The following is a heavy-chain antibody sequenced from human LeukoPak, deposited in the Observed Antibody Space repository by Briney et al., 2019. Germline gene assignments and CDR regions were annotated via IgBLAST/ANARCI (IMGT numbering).Heavy chain of an antibody. V-gene: IGHV1-2*02. Sequence: GASVKVSCKASGYTFTGYYMHWVRQAPGQGLEWMGWINPNSGGTNYAQKFQGRVTMTRDTSISTAYMGLSRLRSDDTAVYYCARVSGIVVVPAAIGTGYWGQGTLVTVSS. J-gene: IGHJ4*02. D-gene: IGHD2-2*01. CDR1: GYTFTGYY. CDR3: ARVSGIVVVPAAIGTGY. CDR2: INPNSGGT.